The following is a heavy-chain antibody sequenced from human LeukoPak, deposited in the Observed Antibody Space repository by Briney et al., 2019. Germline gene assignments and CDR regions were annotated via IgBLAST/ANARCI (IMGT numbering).Heavy chain of an antibody. CDR3: ARGWLVRAYYYYYMDV. V-gene: IGHV1-2*02. CDR1: GYTFTGYY. D-gene: IGHD6-19*01. J-gene: IGHJ6*03. CDR2: INPNSGGT. Sequence: ASVKVSCTASGYTFTGYYMHWVRQAPGQGLEWMAWINPNSGGTNYAQKFQGRVTMTRDTSISTAYMELSRLRSEDTAAYYCARGWLVRAYYYYYMDVWGKGTTVTISS.